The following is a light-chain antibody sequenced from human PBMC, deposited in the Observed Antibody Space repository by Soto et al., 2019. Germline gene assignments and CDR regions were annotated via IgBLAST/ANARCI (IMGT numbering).Light chain of an antibody. J-gene: IGKJ3*01. CDR3: QQYDNLRVT. CDR2: DAS. Sequence: DIQMTQSPSSLSASVGDRVTITCQVSQDISNYLNWYQQKPGKAPKLLIYDASNLETGVPSRFSGSGSGTDFTFTISSLQPEDIATYYCQQYDNLRVTFGPGTKVDIK. V-gene: IGKV1-33*01. CDR1: QDISNY.